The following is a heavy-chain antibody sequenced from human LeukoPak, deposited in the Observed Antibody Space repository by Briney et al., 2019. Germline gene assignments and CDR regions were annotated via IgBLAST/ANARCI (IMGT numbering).Heavy chain of an antibody. V-gene: IGHV1-18*01. D-gene: IGHD2-2*01. Sequence: ASVKVSCKASGYTFTSYGISWVRQAPGQGLEWMGWISAYNGNTNYAQKLQGRVTMTTDTSTSTAYMELRSLRSDDTAVYYCARGYCSSTSCYAGLTDYWGQGTLVTVSS. CDR3: ARGYCSSTSCYAGLTDY. CDR1: GYTFTSYG. CDR2: ISAYNGNT. J-gene: IGHJ4*02.